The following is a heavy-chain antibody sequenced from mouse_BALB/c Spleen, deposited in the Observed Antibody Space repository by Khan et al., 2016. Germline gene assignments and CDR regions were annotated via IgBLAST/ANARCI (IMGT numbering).Heavy chain of an antibody. Sequence: QIQLVQSGPELKKPGETVKISCKASGYTFTNYGTNWVKQAPGKGLKWMGWINTYTGEPTYTDDFKGRFAFSLETSASTAYLQIINLKNEDTATYFCARSGDNYDFDYWGQGTTLTVSS. CDR2: INTYTGEP. CDR3: ARSGDNYDFDY. V-gene: IGHV9-3-1*01. CDR1: GYTFTNYG. D-gene: IGHD1-3*01. J-gene: IGHJ2*01.